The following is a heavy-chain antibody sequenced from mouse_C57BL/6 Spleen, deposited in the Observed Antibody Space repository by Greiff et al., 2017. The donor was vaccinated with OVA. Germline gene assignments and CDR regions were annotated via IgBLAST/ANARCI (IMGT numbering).Heavy chain of an antibody. CDR3: ARDGNWFAY. Sequence: EVQVVESGGGLVKPGGSLKLSCAASGFTFSSYAMSWVRQTPEKRLEWVATISDGGSYTYYPDNVKGRFTISRDNAKNNLYLQMSHLKSEDTAMYYCARDGNWFAYWGQGTLVTVSA. CDR1: GFTFSSYA. V-gene: IGHV5-4*01. CDR2: ISDGGSYT. D-gene: IGHD2-1*01. J-gene: IGHJ3*01.